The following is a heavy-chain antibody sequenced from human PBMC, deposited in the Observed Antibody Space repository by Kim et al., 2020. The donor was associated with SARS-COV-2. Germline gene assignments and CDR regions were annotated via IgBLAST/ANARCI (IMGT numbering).Heavy chain of an antibody. CDR3: ARHFGLHGGWYVDY. CDR1: GDSISSKSYY. J-gene: IGHJ4*02. CDR2: IYYSGST. Sequence: SETLSLTCTVSGDSISSKSYYWGWIRQPPGKGLEWIGSIYYSGSTYYNPSLKSRVTMSVDTSKNQFSLKLSTVTAADTAVYYCARHFGLHGGWYVDYWGQGTLVTVSS. V-gene: IGHV4-39*01. D-gene: IGHD6-19*01.